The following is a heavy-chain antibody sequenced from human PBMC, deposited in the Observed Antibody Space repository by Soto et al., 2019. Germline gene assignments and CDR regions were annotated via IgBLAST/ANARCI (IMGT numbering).Heavy chain of an antibody. J-gene: IGHJ3*01. V-gene: IGHV3-74*02. CDR1: GFTFSDHW. CDR3: ARPRTKGSRGFDV. Sequence: EVQLVESGGGLVQPGGSLILSCVASGFTFSDHWIHWVRQSPGQGLESISRINTDGSGTDYADSVKGRFTISRDNTKNTLYLQMNSLRAEDTAVYYCARPRTKGSRGFDVWGQGTMVTVSS. CDR2: INTDGSGT.